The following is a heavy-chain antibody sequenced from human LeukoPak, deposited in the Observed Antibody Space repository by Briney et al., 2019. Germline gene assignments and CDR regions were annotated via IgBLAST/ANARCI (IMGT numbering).Heavy chain of an antibody. CDR1: GFTFSSYV. CDR2: IKEDGSKK. CDR3: ARDVSVETAQDVWVDAFDI. Sequence: GGSLRLSCAASGFTFSSYVMSWVRQAPEKGLEWVANIKEDGSKKYYVDSVKGRFTISRDNAKNSLYLQMNSLRAEDTAVYYCARDVSVETAQDVWVDAFDIWGQGTMVTVSS. J-gene: IGHJ3*02. D-gene: IGHD2-21*02. V-gene: IGHV3-7*03.